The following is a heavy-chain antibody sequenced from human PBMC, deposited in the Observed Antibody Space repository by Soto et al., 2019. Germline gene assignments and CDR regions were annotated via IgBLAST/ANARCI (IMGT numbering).Heavy chain of an antibody. J-gene: IGHJ6*02. CDR3: AKMWGSSSWSNYYYGMDV. D-gene: IGHD6-13*01. CDR2: ISGSGGST. Sequence: GGSLRLSCAASGFTFSSYAMSWVRQAPGKGLEWVSAISGSGGSTYYAGSVKGRFTISRDNSKNTLYLQMNSLRAEDTAVYYCAKMWGSSSWSNYYYGMDVWGQGTTVTVSS. V-gene: IGHV3-23*01. CDR1: GFTFSSYA.